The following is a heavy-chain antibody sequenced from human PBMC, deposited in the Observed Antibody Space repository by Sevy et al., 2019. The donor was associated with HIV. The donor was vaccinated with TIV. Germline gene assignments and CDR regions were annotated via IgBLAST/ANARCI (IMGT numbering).Heavy chain of an antibody. J-gene: IGHJ4*02. CDR1: GYTFTGYY. D-gene: IGHD7-27*01. CDR2: INPNSGGT. V-gene: IGHV1-2*02. CDR3: ARIPTGDLGDRMES. Sequence: ASVKVSCKASGYTFTGYYMHWVRPAPGQGLEWMGWINPNSGGTNYAQKFQGRVTMTRDTSISTAYMELSRLRSDDTAVYYCARIPTGDLGDRMESWGQGTLVTVSS.